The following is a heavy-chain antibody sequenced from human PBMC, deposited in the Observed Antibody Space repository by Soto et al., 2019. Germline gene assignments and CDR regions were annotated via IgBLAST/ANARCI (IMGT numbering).Heavy chain of an antibody. J-gene: IGHJ4*02. Sequence: SETLSLTCTVSGGSISSGDYYWSWIRQPPGKGLEWIGYIYYSGSTYYNPSLKNRITISVDTPKNQLSLKLSSVTAADTAVYYCARAFDDSSGYYGGLGYWGQGILVTVSS. CDR2: IYYSGST. CDR1: GGSISSGDYY. D-gene: IGHD3-22*01. CDR3: ARAFDDSSGYYGGLGY. V-gene: IGHV4-30-4*01.